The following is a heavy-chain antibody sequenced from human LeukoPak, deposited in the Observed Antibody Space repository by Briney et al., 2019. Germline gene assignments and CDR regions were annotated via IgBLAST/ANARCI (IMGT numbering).Heavy chain of an antibody. CDR3: ARQYSSSARFDP. CDR1: GFTFSSYE. J-gene: IGHJ5*02. Sequence: QPGGSLRLSCAASGFTFSSYEMNWVRQAPGKGLEWVSYISSSGSTIYYADSVKGRFTISRDNAKNSLYLQMNSLRAEDTAVYYCARQYSSSARFDPWGQGTLVTVSS. CDR2: ISSSGSTI. D-gene: IGHD6-13*01. V-gene: IGHV3-48*03.